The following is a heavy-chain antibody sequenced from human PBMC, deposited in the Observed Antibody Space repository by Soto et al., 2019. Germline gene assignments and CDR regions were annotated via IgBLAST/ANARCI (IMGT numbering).Heavy chain of an antibody. J-gene: IGHJ6*03. CDR3: ARDPGIAVAGTNYYYYYYMDV. V-gene: IGHV1-69*13. D-gene: IGHD6-19*01. Sequence: ASVKVSCKASGGTFSSYAISWVRQAPGQGLEWMGGIIPIFGTANYAQKFQGRVTITADESTSTAYMELSSLRSEDTAVYYCARDPGIAVAGTNYYYYYYMDVWGKGTTVTVSS. CDR2: IIPIFGTA. CDR1: GGTFSSYA.